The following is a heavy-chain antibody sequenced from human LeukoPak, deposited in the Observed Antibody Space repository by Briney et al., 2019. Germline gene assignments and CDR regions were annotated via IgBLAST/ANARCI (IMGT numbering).Heavy chain of an antibody. CDR3: ARSPFSGGEGINWFDP. CDR2: IYYSGST. D-gene: IGHD2-21*01. V-gene: IGHV4-59*01. CDR1: GGSISSYY. J-gene: IGHJ5*02. Sequence: SSETLSLTCTVSGGSISSYYWSWIRQPPGKGLEWIGYIYYSGSTNYNPSLKSRVTISVDTSKNQFSLKLSSVTAADTAVYYCARSPFSGGEGINWFDPWGQGTLVTVSS.